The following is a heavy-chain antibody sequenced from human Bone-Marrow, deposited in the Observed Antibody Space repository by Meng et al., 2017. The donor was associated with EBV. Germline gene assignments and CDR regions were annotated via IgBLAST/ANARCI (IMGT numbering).Heavy chain of an antibody. V-gene: IGHV1-2*06. CDR2: INPNSGGT. CDR1: GYTFHGYS. J-gene: IGHJ5*02. Sequence: PEEATPGASVRVPLQATGYTFHGYSLHAVRQAPGQGLKWMERINPNSGGTHYAQKFQGRVTMTRDTSISTAYMELSGLRSDDTAVYYCARVRYSSSWYVIDPWGQGTLVTVSS. CDR3: ARVRYSSSWYVIDP. D-gene: IGHD6-13*01.